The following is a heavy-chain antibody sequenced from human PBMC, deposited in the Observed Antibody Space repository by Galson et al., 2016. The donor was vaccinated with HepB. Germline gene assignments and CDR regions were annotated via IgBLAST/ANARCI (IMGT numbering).Heavy chain of an antibody. CDR1: GDSVSRNTAA. J-gene: IGHJ4*02. CDR3: VEGFSLRN. V-gene: IGHV6-1*01. Sequence: CVISGDSVSRNTAAWNWIRQSPSRGLEWLGRTYFRSKWYSDYGVAANGRITISPDTAKNQFSLHLTSVTPDDTGIYYCVEGFSLRNWGQGTLVTVSS. CDR2: TYFRSKWYS.